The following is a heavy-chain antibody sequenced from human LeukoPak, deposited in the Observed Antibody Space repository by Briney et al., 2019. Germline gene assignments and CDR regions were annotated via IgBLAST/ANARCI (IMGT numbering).Heavy chain of an antibody. CDR3: ARDEAAAGGNWFDP. D-gene: IGHD6-13*01. V-gene: IGHV4-59*01. CDR2: IYSSGRT. CDR1: GGSISSYY. J-gene: IGHJ5*02. Sequence: SETLSLTCTVSGGSISSYYWSWIRQPPGKGLEWIGYIYSSGRTNYNPSLKSRVTISVDTSKNQFSLKLSSATAADTAVYYCARDEAAAGGNWFDPWGQGTLVTVSS.